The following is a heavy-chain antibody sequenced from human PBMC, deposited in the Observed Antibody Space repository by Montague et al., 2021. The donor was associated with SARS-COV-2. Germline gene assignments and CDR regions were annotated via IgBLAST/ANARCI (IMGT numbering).Heavy chain of an antibody. D-gene: IGHD2-21*01. CDR3: ARVVGFDFDY. CDR1: GGSISSGSYY. J-gene: IGHJ4*02. CDR2: IYTSGST. Sequence: TLSLTCTVSGGSISSGSYYWSWIRQPAGKGLEWIGRIYTSGSTNYNPSLKSRVTMSVDTSKNPFSLKLSSVTAADTAVYYCARVVGFDFDYWGQGTLVTVSS. V-gene: IGHV4-61*02.